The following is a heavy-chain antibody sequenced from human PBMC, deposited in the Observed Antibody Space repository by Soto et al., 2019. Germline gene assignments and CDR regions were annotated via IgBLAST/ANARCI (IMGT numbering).Heavy chain of an antibody. V-gene: IGHV4-59*12. Sequence: TSETLSLTCTVSGGSISSYYWSWIRQPPGKGLEWIGYIYYSGSTNYNPSLKSRVTISVDTSKNQFSLKLSSVTAADTAVYYCAREYCSSTSCAHKDYWGQGTQVTVSS. CDR1: GGSISSYY. J-gene: IGHJ4*02. D-gene: IGHD2-2*01. CDR2: IYYSGST. CDR3: AREYCSSTSCAHKDY.